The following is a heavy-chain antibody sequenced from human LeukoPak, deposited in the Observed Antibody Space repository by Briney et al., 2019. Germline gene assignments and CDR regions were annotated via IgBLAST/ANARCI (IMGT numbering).Heavy chain of an antibody. CDR2: IYYSGST. J-gene: IGHJ5*02. CDR3: ARDHSGFPNWFDP. Sequence: PSETLSLTCTVSGGSISSYYWSWIRQPPGKGLEWIGYIYYSGSTNYNPSLKSRVTISVDTPKNQFSLKLSSVTAADTAVYYCARDHSGFPNWFDPWGQGTLVTVSS. D-gene: IGHD3-10*01. CDR1: GGSISSYY. V-gene: IGHV4-59*01.